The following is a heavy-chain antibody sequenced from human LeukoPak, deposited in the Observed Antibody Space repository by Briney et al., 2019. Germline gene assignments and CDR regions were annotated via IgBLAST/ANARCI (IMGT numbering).Heavy chain of an antibody. D-gene: IGHD3-16*01. CDR3: ASRGYYFDY. CDR2: INHSGST. Sequence: SETLSLTCAVYGGSFSGYYWSWIRQPPGKGLEWIGEINHSGSTNYNPSLKSRVTISVDTSKNQFSLKLSSVTAADTAVYHCASRGYYFDYWGQGTLVTVSS. V-gene: IGHV4-34*01. J-gene: IGHJ4*02. CDR1: GGSFSGYY.